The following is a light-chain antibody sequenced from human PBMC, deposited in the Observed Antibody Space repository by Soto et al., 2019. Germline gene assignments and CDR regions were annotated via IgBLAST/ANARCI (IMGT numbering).Light chain of an antibody. Sequence: EIVMTQSPAILSVSPGERVTLSCRASQSVSSYLAWYQQKPGQAPRLLIYGASRRATGIPDRFSGSASGTDFTLTISRLEPEDFAVYFCQQYSDLPMTFGQGTRLEIK. CDR1: QSVSSY. J-gene: IGKJ5*01. V-gene: IGKV3-20*01. CDR3: QQYSDLPMT. CDR2: GAS.